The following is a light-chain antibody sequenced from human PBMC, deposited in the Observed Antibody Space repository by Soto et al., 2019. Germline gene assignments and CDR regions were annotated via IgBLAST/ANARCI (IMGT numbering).Light chain of an antibody. CDR3: QQRNVWPPVT. Sequence: VLTLPPASLCLYGEERATLSCRASLNVNSYLAWYQQKPGQAPRLLIYGASNRATGIPARFSGSGSGTDFTLTISSLEPEDSAVYYCQQRNVWPPVTFGQGTRLEIK. CDR1: LNVNSY. V-gene: IGKV3-11*01. J-gene: IGKJ5*01. CDR2: GAS.